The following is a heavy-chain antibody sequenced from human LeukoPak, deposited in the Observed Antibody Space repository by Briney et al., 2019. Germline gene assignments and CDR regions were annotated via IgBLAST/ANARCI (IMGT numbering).Heavy chain of an antibody. J-gene: IGHJ6*03. CDR2: ISSSSSYI. Sequence: GGSLRLSCAASGFTFSSYSMNWVRQAPGKGLEWVSSISSSSSYIYYADSVKGRFTVSRDNAKNSLYLQMNSLRAEDTAVYYCASDSTEASYYYYYMDVWGKGTTVTVSS. CDR1: GFTFSSYS. V-gene: IGHV3-21*01. CDR3: ASDSTEASYYYYYMDV.